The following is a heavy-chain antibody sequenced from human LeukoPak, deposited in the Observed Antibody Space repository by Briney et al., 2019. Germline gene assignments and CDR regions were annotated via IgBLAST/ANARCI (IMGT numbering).Heavy chain of an antibody. J-gene: IGHJ4*02. V-gene: IGHV3-30*18. CDR2: ISYDGSYK. CDR3: AKRLGYYDSSEGYFDQ. CDR1: GFAFSSFG. D-gene: IGHD3-22*01. Sequence: GGSLRLSCAASGFAFSSFGMHWVRQAPGKGLEWVAVISYDGSYKNYVDSVKGRFTISRDISKNTLYLQMNSLRAEDTAVYYCAKRLGYYDSSEGYFDQRGQGTLVTVSS.